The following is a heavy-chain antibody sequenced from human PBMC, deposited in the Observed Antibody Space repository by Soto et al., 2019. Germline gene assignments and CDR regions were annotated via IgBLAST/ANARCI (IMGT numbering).Heavy chain of an antibody. CDR1: GFTFGDSY. V-gene: IGHV3-11*05. Sequence: VGSLRLSCAGSGFTFGDSYMSWIRQAPGKGLEWLSYISPGSRYPAYADSVKGRFTISRDNAKRSLYLQMMSLTAADTAVYYCARDRDYYDSSGYYQGHWFDPWGQGTLVTVSS. D-gene: IGHD3-22*01. CDR2: ISPGSRYP. J-gene: IGHJ5*02. CDR3: ARDRDYYDSSGYYQGHWFDP.